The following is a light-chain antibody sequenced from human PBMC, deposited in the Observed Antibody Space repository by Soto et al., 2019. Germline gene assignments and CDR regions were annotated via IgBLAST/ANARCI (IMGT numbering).Light chain of an antibody. CDR1: QDIGNY. CDR3: QQHDNLTLT. CDR2: DAS. Sequence: DNDMTQSASYRSSSFRDRVTLTCEASQDIGNYLAWYQQKLGKAPKPLIYDASNLETGVPSRFSGSGSGTDFTFTISSLQNEDFATYYCQQHDNLTLTFGGGTKVDIK. J-gene: IGKJ4*01. V-gene: IGKV1-33*01.